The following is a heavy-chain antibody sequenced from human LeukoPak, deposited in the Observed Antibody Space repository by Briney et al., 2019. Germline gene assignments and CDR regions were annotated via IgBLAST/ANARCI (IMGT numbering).Heavy chain of an antibody. D-gene: IGHD1-26*01. CDR1: ASTFSNYA. CDR3: AKHSHRHYHYYYMDV. Sequence: PGGSLRLSCAASASTFSNYALTWVRQTPGKGLEWVSSITGSDGNTQYADSVKGRFTISRDNSKNTLYLQMNSLRAEDTAIYFCAKHSHRHYHYYYMDVWGTGTTVTVFS. J-gene: IGHJ6*03. V-gene: IGHV3-23*01. CDR2: ITGSDGNT.